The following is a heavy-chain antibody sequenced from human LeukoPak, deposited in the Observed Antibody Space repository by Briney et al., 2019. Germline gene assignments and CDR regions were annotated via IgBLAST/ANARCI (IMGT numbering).Heavy chain of an antibody. J-gene: IGHJ4*02. D-gene: IGHD3-22*01. CDR1: GFTFSSYA. Sequence: GGSLRLSCAASGFTFSSYAMSWVRQAPGKGLEWVSAISGSGGSTYYADSVKGRFTISRDNSKNTLYLQMNSLRAEDTAVYYCAKHTMIVVVLYYFDYWDQGTLVTVSS. CDR2: ISGSGGST. CDR3: AKHTMIVVVLYYFDY. V-gene: IGHV3-23*01.